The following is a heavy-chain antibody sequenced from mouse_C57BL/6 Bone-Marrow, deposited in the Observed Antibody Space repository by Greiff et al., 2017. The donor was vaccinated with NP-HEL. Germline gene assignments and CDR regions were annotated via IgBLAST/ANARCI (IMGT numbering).Heavy chain of an antibody. CDR1: GYTFTSYW. CDR2: IHPNSGST. Sequence: VQLQQPGAELVKPGASVKLSCKASGYTFTSYWMHWVKQRPGQGLEWIGMIHPNSGSTNYNEKFKSKATLTVDKSSSTTYMQLSSLTSGDSSVYYCARGGYDYGYFDYWGQGTTLTVSS. V-gene: IGHV1-64*01. D-gene: IGHD2-4*01. CDR3: ARGGYDYGYFDY. J-gene: IGHJ2*01.